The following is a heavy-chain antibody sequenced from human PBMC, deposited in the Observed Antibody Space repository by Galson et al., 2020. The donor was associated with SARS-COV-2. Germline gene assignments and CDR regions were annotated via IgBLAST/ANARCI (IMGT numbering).Heavy chain of an antibody. Sequence: GGSLRLSCAASGFTFSDHAMHWVRQAPGKGLEWVAQIFFDGSEKYYGDSVRGRFTISRDSSKNTVYLQMNNLRADDTAVYYFARDGQSSSGWAVDYWGQGTLLTVSS. CDR2: IFFDGSEK. V-gene: IGHV3-33*01. J-gene: IGHJ4*02. D-gene: IGHD6-19*01. CDR1: GFTFSDHA. CDR3: ARDGQSSSGWAVDY.